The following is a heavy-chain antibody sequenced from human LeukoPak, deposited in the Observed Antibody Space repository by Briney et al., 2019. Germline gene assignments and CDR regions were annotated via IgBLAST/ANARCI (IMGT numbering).Heavy chain of an antibody. CDR3: ARVLGNYVLIFDY. CDR1: GGSFSVYY. CDR2: INHSGST. J-gene: IGHJ4*02. D-gene: IGHD1-7*01. Sequence: SETLSLTCAVYGGSFSVYYWSWIRQPPVKGLEWIGEINHSGSTNYNPFLKSRVTISVDTSKNQFSLKLSSVTAADTAVYYCARVLGNYVLIFDYWGQGTLVTVSS. V-gene: IGHV4-34*01.